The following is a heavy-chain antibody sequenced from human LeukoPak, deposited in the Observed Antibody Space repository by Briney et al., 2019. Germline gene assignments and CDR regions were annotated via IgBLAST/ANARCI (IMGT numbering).Heavy chain of an antibody. D-gene: IGHD3-3*01. CDR3: ARGPFLHY. Sequence: PSETLSLTCAVYGGSFSGYYWSWIRQPPGKGLEWIGEINHSGSTNYNPSLKSRVTISVDTSKNQFSLKLSSVTAADTAVYYCARGPFLHYWGQGTLVTVSS. CDR2: INHSGST. J-gene: IGHJ4*02. CDR1: GGSFSGYY. V-gene: IGHV4-34*01.